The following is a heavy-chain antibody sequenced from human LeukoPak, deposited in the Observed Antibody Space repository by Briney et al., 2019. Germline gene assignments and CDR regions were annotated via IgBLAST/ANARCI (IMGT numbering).Heavy chain of an antibody. Sequence: PSQTLSLTCTVSGGSISSGSYYWSWIRQPAGKGLEWIGRIYTSGSTNYNPSLKSRVTISVDTSKNQFSLKLSSVTAADTAVYYCARGDWEHDYWGQGTLVTVSS. D-gene: IGHD1-26*01. CDR3: ARGDWEHDY. V-gene: IGHV4-61*02. CDR1: GGSISSGSYY. J-gene: IGHJ4*02. CDR2: IYTSGST.